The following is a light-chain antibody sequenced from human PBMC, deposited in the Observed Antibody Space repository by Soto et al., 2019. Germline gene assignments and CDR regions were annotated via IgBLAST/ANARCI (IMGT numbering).Light chain of an antibody. Sequence: QSALTQPPSASGSPGQSVTISCTGTSSDVGGYNYVSWYQQHAGKGPKLMIYEVTKRPSGVPDRFSGSKFCNTASLTVSGLQADDEAAYYCSSFAGSDSVVFGGGTKVTVL. V-gene: IGLV2-8*01. CDR3: SSFAGSDSVV. CDR2: EVT. CDR1: SSDVGGYNY. J-gene: IGLJ2*01.